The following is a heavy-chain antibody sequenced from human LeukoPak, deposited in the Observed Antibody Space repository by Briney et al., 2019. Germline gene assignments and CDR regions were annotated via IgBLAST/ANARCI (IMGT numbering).Heavy chain of an antibody. D-gene: IGHD2-15*01. V-gene: IGHV1-69*05. CDR1: GDTFSSYA. CDR3: ARSVVVATYFDY. CDR2: IIPIFGTA. Sequence: VASVKVSCKASGDTFSSYAISCVRQAPGQGLEWMGGIIPIFGTANYAQKFQGRVTITTDESTSTAYMELSSLRSEDTAVYYGARSVVVATYFDYWGQGTLVTVSS. J-gene: IGHJ4*02.